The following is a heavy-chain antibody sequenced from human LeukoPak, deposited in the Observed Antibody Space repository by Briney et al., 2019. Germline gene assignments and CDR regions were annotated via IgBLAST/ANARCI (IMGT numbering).Heavy chain of an antibody. CDR2: INPNSGGT. CDR3: ASPHSGYDYFDY. V-gene: IGHV1-2*06. CDR1: GYTFTGYY. J-gene: IGHJ4*02. D-gene: IGHD5-12*01. Sequence: ASVKVSCKASGYTFTGYYMHWVRQAPGQGLEWMGRINPNSGGTNYAQKFQGGVTMTRDTSISTAYMELSRLRSDDTAVYYCASPHSGYDYFDYWGQGTLVTVSS.